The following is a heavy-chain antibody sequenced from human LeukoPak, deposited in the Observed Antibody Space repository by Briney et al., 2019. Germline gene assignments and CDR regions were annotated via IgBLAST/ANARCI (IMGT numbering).Heavy chain of an antibody. V-gene: IGHV4-39*02. J-gene: IGHJ1*01. CDR3: ARLAGLGRWLQFTH. CDR1: GASVTTSKTY. D-gene: IGHD5-24*01. CDR2: AYYGGSS. Sequence: SETLSLTCSVSGASVTTSKTYWGWIRQPPGKGLEWIGNAYYGGSSYYKASLKSRDTISFVTTKNHFSLTLASVTAADTAVYYCARLAGLGRWLQFTHWGQGILVTVSS.